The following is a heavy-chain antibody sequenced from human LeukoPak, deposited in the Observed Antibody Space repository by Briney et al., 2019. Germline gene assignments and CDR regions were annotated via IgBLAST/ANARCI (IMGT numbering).Heavy chain of an antibody. V-gene: IGHV3-11*04. CDR3: ARDLGYSSGWVYFDY. Sequence: PGGSLRLSCAASGFTFSDYYMSWIPQAPGKGLGWVSYISSSGSTIYYADSVKGRFTITRDNAKNSLYLQMNSLRAEDTAVYYCARDLGYSSGWVYFDYWGQGTLVTVSS. CDR1: GFTFSDYY. CDR2: ISSSGSTI. J-gene: IGHJ4*02. D-gene: IGHD6-19*01.